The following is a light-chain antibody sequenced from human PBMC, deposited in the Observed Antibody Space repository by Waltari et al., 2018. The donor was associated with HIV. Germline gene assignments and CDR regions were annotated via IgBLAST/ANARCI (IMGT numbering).Light chain of an antibody. Sequence: QSALTQPPSASGSLGQSVTLSCTGTSSDVGGYDYVSWYYQHPGKAPKLLLYEVTKRPSGVPDRYSVSKSGDTASLTVSDLQAEDEVYYFFSSYADRSSVLFGGGTTLTVL. CDR3: SSYADRSSVL. CDR1: SSDVGGYDY. CDR2: EVT. J-gene: IGLJ3*02. V-gene: IGLV2-8*01.